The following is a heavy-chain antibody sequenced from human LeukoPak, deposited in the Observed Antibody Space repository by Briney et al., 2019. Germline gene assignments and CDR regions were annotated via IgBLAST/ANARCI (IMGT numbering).Heavy chain of an antibody. CDR3: ARGRNYYDSSDYYEGDAFDI. CDR2: INPSGGST. D-gene: IGHD3-22*01. CDR1: GYTFTGYY. Sequence: GASVKVSCKASGYTFTGYYMHWVRQAPGQGLEWMGIINPSGGSTSYAQKFQGRVTMTRDTSTSTVYMELSSLRSEDTAVYYCARGRNYYDSSDYYEGDAFDIWGQGTVVTVSS. J-gene: IGHJ3*02. V-gene: IGHV1-46*01.